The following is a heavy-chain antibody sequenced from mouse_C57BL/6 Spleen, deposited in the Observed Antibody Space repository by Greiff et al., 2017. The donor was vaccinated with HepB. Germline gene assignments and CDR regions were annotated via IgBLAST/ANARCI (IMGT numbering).Heavy chain of an antibody. CDR2: IKPSNGGT. CDR1: GYTFTSYW. D-gene: IGHD2-5*01. J-gene: IGHJ2*01. Sequence: QVQLQQPGTELVKPGASVKLSCKASGYTFTSYWMHWVKQRPGQGLEWIGNIKPSNGGTNYNEKFKSKATLTVDKSSSTAYMQLSSLTSEDSAVYDCARSGSNYRHFDYWGQGTTLTVSS. CDR3: ARSGSNYRHFDY. V-gene: IGHV1-53*01.